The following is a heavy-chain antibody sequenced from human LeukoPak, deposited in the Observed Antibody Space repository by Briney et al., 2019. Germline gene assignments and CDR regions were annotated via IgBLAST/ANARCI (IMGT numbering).Heavy chain of an antibody. J-gene: IGHJ3*02. V-gene: IGHV4-31*03. CDR1: DGSISSGDHY. CDR3: VSRQQLVQGAFDI. D-gene: IGHD6-13*01. CDR2: IYYSGST. Sequence: PSQTLSLTCTVSDGSISSGDHYWSWIRQHPGKGLEWMGYIYYSGSTYYNPSLKSRVTISVGTSKNQFSLKLSSVTAADTAVYYCVSRQQLVQGAFDIWGQGTMVTVSS.